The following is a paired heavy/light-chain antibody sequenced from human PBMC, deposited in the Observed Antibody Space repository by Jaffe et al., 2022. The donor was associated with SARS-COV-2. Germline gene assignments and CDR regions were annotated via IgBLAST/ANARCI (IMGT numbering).Heavy chain of an antibody. J-gene: IGHJ4*02. V-gene: IGHV4-38-2*02. CDR2: CSHTGTT. D-gene: IGHD4-17*01. Sequence: QVQLQESGPGLVKPSETLSLTCTVSGYSISSGYYWGWLRQPPGEGLDWIATCSHTGTTYYNPSLRSRATISVDTSKNQFSLKLRSVTAADTAVYYCARGFGDFGTYFDYWGQGTLVPVSS. CDR3: ARGFGDFGTYFDY. CDR1: GYSISSGYY.
Light chain of an antibody. J-gene: IGLJ3*02. V-gene: IGLV2-11*01. CDR3: CSYAGSYTWV. CDR1: SSDVGNYKY. Sequence: QSALTQPRSVSGSPGQSVTISCTGTSSDVGNYKYVSWYQQHPGKAPQLMTFDVSKRPSGVPDRFSASKSGNTASLTISGLQAEDEADYYCCSYAGSYTWVFGGGTKLTVL. CDR2: DVS.